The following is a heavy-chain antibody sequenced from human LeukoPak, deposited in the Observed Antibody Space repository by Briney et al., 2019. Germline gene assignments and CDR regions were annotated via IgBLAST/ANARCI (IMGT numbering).Heavy chain of an antibody. CDR3: AREHTTGYYYMDV. V-gene: IGHV1-2*02. CDR1: GYTFTGYY. D-gene: IGHD1-1*01. Sequence: ASVKVSCKASGYTFTGYYMHWVRQAPGQGLEWMGWINPNSGGTNYAQKFQGRVTMTRDTPISTAYMELSRLRSDDTAVYYCAREHTTGYYYMDVWGKGTTVTVSS. J-gene: IGHJ6*03. CDR2: INPNSGGT.